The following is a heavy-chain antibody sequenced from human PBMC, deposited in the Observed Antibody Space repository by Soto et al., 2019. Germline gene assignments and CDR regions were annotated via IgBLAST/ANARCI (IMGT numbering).Heavy chain of an antibody. J-gene: IGHJ4*01. V-gene: IGHV3-48*02. CDR2: ITVVTGNT. CDR3: VRDRDLGGDMAHGDF. D-gene: IGHD2-21*01. Sequence: QLVASGGDLVQPGGSLRLSCEASGFSMSGYSMWWVRQSAGKGLEWLAYITVVTGNTRYADSVKGRFTISADRGRNSVFLQLNSLRDEDTAVYYCVRDRDLGGDMAHGDFWGQGTLVTVSS. CDR1: GFSMSGYS.